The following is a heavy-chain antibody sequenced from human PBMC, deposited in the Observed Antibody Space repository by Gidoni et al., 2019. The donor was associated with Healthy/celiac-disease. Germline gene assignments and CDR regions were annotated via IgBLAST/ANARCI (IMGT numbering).Heavy chain of an antibody. V-gene: IGHV4-59*01. Sequence: QVQLQESGPGLVKPSETLSLTCTVSGGSLSSYYWSWIRQPPGKGLEWIGYIYYSGSTNYNPSLKSRVTISVDTSKNQFSLKLSSVTAADTAVYYCARDSVGYCSGGSCALGIYYYYGMDVWGQGTTVTVSS. J-gene: IGHJ6*02. D-gene: IGHD2-15*01. CDR2: IYYSGST. CDR1: GGSLSSYY. CDR3: ARDSVGYCSGGSCALGIYYYYGMDV.